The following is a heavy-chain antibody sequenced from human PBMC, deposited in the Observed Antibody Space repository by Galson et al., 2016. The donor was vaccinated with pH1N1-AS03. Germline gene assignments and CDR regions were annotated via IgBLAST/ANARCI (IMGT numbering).Heavy chain of an antibody. D-gene: IGHD6-19*01. CDR3: AHRGDSGGWFRVYFDA. CDR2: IYWNDDE. V-gene: IGHV2-5*01. CDR1: GFSLSTGGEG. Sequence: PALVKPTQTLTLTCTFSGFSLSTGGEGVGWLRQPPGKALEWLALIYWNDDERYSPSLKSRLTITKDSSKNQVVLTMTNMDPLDTATYYCAHRGDSGGWFRVYFDAWGQGILVTVSS. J-gene: IGHJ4*02.